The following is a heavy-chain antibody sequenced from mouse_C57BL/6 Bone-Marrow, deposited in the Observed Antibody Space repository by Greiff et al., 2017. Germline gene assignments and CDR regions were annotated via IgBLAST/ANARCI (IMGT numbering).Heavy chain of an antibody. V-gene: IGHV1-85*01. D-gene: IGHD1-1*01. J-gene: IGHJ1*03. CDR2: IYPRDGST. Sequence: VKLMESGPELVKPGASVKLSCKASGYTFTSYDINWVKQRPGQGLEWIGWIYPRDGSTKYNEKFKGKATLTVDTSSSTAYMELNSLTSEDSAVYFCDGLEFDGRSGDWYFDVWGTGTTVTVSS. CDR3: DGLEFDGRSGDWYFDV. CDR1: GYTFTSYD.